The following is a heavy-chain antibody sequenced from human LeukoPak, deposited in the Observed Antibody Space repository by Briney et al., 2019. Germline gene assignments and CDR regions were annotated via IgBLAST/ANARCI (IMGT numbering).Heavy chain of an antibody. CDR1: GFTFSSYA. D-gene: IGHD3-10*01. CDR2: ISGSGGST. CDR3: AKDYGSGSYWDY. V-gene: IGHV3-23*01. Sequence: PGGSLRLSCAASGFTFSSYAMSWVRQPPGKGLEWVSAISGSGGSTYYADSVKGRFTISRDNSKNTLYLQMNSLRAEDTAVYYCAKDYGSGSYWDYWGQGTLVTVSS. J-gene: IGHJ4*02.